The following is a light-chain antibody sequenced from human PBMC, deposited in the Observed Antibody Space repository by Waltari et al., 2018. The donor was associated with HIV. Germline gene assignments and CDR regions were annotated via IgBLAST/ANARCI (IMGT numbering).Light chain of an antibody. Sequence: QSVLTRPPSASGTPGQRVTIPCSGSSSNIGSDTVNWYQQPPGTAPKLLIYSNNQRPSGVPDRFSGSKSGTSASLAISGLQSEDEADYYCAAWDDSLNGPGVVFGGGTKLTVL. CDR2: SNN. J-gene: IGLJ2*01. CDR1: SSNIGSDT. CDR3: AAWDDSLNGPGVV. V-gene: IGLV1-44*01.